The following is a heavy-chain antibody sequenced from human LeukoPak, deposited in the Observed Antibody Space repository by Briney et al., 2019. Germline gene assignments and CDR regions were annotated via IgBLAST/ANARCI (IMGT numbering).Heavy chain of an antibody. CDR3: VRSAFHAGSGNYYDY. CDR1: GFTFSSYW. CDR2: ISPYGSTT. Sequence: PGGSLRLSCAASGFTFSSYWMHWVRQAPGKGLVWVSRISPYGSTTGHADSVKGRFTTSRDNAENTLYLQMNSLRVEDTAVYYCVRSAFHAGSGNYYDYWGQGTLVTVSS. V-gene: IGHV3-74*01. D-gene: IGHD3-22*01. J-gene: IGHJ4*02.